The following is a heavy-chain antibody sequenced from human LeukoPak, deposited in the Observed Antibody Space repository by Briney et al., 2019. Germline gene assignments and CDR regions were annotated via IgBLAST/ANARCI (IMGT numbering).Heavy chain of an antibody. Sequence: SVTVSCKVSGCTLRTHGINWVRQAPGQGLEWMGGITPIFGTANYVGTFEDRVTFTTDESTSTAYMELSSLTDDDTAVYFCARGRHWKDGLNSWGQGPLVSVSS. V-gene: IGHV1-69*05. CDR1: GCTLRTHG. J-gene: IGHJ4*02. CDR3: ARGRHWKDGLNS. CDR2: ITPIFGTA. D-gene: IGHD1-1*01.